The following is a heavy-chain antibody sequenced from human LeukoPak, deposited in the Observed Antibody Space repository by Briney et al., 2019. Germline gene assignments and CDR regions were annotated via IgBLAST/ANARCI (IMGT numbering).Heavy chain of an antibody. CDR2: IYYSGST. CDR3: ARDSSGYSYANWFDP. V-gene: IGHV4-59*12. J-gene: IGHJ5*02. CDR1: GGSISSYY. D-gene: IGHD5-18*01. Sequence: PSETLSLTCTVSGGSISSYYWSWIRQPPGKGLEWIGYIYYSGSTYYNPSLKSRVTISVDTSKNQFSLKLSSVTAADTAVYYCARDSSGYSYANWFDPWGQGTLVTVSS.